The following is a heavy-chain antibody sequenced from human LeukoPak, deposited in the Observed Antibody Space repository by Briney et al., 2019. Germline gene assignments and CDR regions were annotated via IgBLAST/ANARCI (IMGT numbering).Heavy chain of an antibody. D-gene: IGHD5-18*01. V-gene: IGHV1-2*06. J-gene: IGHJ4*02. Sequence: ASVKVSCKASGYTFTGYYMHWVRQAPGQGLEWMGRINPNSGGTNYAQKFQGRVTMTRDTSISTAYMELSRLRSDGTAVYYCARDREVRGYSYGYWGQGTLVTVSS. CDR2: INPNSGGT. CDR1: GYTFTGYY. CDR3: ARDREVRGYSYGY.